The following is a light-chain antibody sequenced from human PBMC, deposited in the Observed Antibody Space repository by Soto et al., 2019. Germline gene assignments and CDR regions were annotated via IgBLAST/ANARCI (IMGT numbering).Light chain of an antibody. J-gene: IGLJ7*01. CDR3: QSYDSSLSASV. Sequence: QSVLTQPPSVSGAPGRRVTISCTGSSSNIGAGYDVHWYQQLPGTVPKLLIYDNNNRPSGVPDRFSGSRSGTSASLAITGLQPEDEADYYCQSYDSSLSASVFGGGTQLTV. CDR2: DNN. V-gene: IGLV1-40*01. CDR1: SSNIGAGYD.